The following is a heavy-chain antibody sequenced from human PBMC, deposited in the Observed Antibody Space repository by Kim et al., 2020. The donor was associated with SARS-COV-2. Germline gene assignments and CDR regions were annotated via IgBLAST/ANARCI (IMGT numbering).Heavy chain of an antibody. V-gene: IGHV3-72*01. D-gene: IGHD2-15*01. CDR2: IRNKANSYTT. J-gene: IGHJ6*02. CDR1: GFTFSDYY. Sequence: GGSLRLSCAASGFTFSDYYMDWVRQAPGKGLEWVGRIRNKANSYTTEYAASANGRFTISRDDSKLYLQMNSLKSEDTAMYYCARAPAGLVGGGMDVWGQGTTVTVSS. CDR3: ARAPAGLVGGGMDV.